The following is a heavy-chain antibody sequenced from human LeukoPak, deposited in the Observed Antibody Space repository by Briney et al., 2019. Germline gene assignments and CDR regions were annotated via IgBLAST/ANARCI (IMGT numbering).Heavy chain of an antibody. Sequence: SQTLSLTCSVSGVSISDGRYYWTWIRQRPGKGLEWIGYKYYSGSAKYNPSLKSRLTISIDTPKNQFSLHLSSVTAADTAIYYCATPYCSSLSCLDVFNIWAKGQWSPSLQ. D-gene: IGHD2-2*01. J-gene: IGHJ3*02. CDR1: GVSISDGRYY. V-gene: IGHV4-31*03. CDR2: KYYSGSA. CDR3: ATPYCSSLSCLDVFNI.